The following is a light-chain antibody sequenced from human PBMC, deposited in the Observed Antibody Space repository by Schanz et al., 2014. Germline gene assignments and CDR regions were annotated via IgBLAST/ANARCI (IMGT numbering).Light chain of an antibody. CDR1: SSDVGGYNF. J-gene: IGLJ2*01. CDR2: EVT. CDR3: SSYTVTRTLV. Sequence: QSALTQPPSASGSPGQSVTISCTGTSSDVGGYNFVSWYQQHPGKAPKLMIYEVTKRPSGVPDRFSGSKSGTSAYLAITGLQAEDEADYYGSSYTVTRTLVFGGGTKLTVL. V-gene: IGLV2-8*01.